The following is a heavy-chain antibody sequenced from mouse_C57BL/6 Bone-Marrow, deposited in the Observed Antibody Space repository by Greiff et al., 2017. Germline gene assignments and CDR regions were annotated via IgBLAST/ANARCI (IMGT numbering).Heavy chain of an antibody. CDR2: ISSGGSYT. Sequence: EVQGVESGGDLVKPGGSLKLSCAASGFTFSSYGMSWVRQTPDKRLEWVATISSGGSYTYYPDSVKGRFTISSDNAKNTLYLQMSSLKSEDTAMYYCARHFITTVDCWGQGTTLTVSS. CDR3: ARHFITTVDC. J-gene: IGHJ2*01. V-gene: IGHV5-6*01. D-gene: IGHD1-1*01. CDR1: GFTFSSYG.